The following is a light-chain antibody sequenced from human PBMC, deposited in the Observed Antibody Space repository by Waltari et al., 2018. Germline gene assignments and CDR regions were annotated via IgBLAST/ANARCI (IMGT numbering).Light chain of an antibody. CDR3: QQSYSIPRG. CDR2: AAS. J-gene: IGKJ4*01. CDR1: QSISSY. Sequence: DIQMTQSPPSLSASVGDRVTISCRASQSISSYLNWYQLKPGKAPKLLIYAASSLQSGVLSRFSGSGSGTDFTLTISSLQPEDFATYYCQQSYSIPRGFGGGTKVEIK. V-gene: IGKV1-39*01.